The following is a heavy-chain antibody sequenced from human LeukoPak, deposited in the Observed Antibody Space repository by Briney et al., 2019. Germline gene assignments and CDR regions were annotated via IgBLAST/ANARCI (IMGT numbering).Heavy chain of an antibody. V-gene: IGHV3-21*04. CDR1: GFTFSSYS. CDR2: ISSSSSYI. CDR3: AKRMVRGVIPGAFDI. D-gene: IGHD3-10*01. J-gene: IGHJ3*02. Sequence: GGSLRLSCAASGFTFSSYSMNWVRQAPGKGLEWVSSISSSSSYIYYADSVKGRFTISRDNAKNSLYLQMNSLRAEDTAVYYCAKRMVRGVIPGAFDIWGQGTMVTVSS.